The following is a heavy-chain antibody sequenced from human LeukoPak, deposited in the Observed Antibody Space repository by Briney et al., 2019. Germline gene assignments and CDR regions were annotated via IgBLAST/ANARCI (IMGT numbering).Heavy chain of an antibody. CDR3: AGERAAGDDAVDI. CDR2: IYTSGST. D-gene: IGHD6-13*01. V-gene: IGHV4-61*02. CDR1: GGSISRGSYY. J-gene: IGHJ3*02. Sequence: SETLSLTCTVSGGSISRGSYYWSWIRQPAGKGLEWIGRIYTSGSTNYNPSLKSRVTISVDTSKNQFSLKLSSVTAADTAVYYCAGERAAGDDAVDIWGQGTMVTVSS.